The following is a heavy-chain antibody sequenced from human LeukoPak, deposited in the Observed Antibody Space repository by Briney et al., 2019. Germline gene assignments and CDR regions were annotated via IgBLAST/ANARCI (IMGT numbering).Heavy chain of an antibody. Sequence: TGGSLRLSCAASGFTFSSYSMNWVRQAPGKGLEWVSTISGSGGSTYYADSVKGRFTISRDNSKNTLYLQMNRLRAEDTAVYYCAKERTQTTSFDYWGQGTLVTVSS. CDR2: ISGSGGST. J-gene: IGHJ4*02. D-gene: IGHD2/OR15-2a*01. V-gene: IGHV3-23*01. CDR1: GFTFSSYS. CDR3: AKERTQTTSFDY.